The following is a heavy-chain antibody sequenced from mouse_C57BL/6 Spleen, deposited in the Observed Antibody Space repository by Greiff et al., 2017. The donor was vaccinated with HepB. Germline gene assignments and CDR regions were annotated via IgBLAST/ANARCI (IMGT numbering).Heavy chain of an antibody. CDR2: IDPSDSYT. V-gene: IGHV1-59*01. CDR3: ARGPFYGSGDY. Sequence: QVQLQQSGAELVRPGTSVKLSCKASGYTFTSYWMHWVKQRPGQGLEWIGVIDPSDSYTNYNQKFKGKATLTVDTSSSTAYMQLSSLTSEDSAVYYCARGPFYGSGDYWGQGTTLTVSS. D-gene: IGHD1-1*01. J-gene: IGHJ2*01. CDR1: GYTFTSYW.